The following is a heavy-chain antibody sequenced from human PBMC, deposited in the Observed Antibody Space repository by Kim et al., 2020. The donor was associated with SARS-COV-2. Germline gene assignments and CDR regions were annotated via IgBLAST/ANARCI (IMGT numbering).Heavy chain of an antibody. Sequence: YYASSVKGRFTNSRDNSKNTLYLKMNSLRAEDTAVYYCARVRGIEDAFDIWGQGTMVTVSS. V-gene: IGHV3-33*01. CDR3: ARVRGIEDAFDI. D-gene: IGHD1-26*01. J-gene: IGHJ3*02.